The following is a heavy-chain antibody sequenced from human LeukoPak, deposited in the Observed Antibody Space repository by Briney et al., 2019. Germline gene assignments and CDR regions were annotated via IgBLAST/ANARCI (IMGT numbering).Heavy chain of an antibody. CDR1: GFTFTSFG. CDR2: VSAYNGNT. V-gene: IGHV1-18*01. CDR3: ARDTSGAAYKGDY. D-gene: IGHD5-24*01. Sequence: ASVKVSCKASGFTFTSFGISWVRQAPGQGLEWMGWVSAYNGNTKYAQKLQGRVTMTTDTSMSTAYMELKSLASDDTAVYYCARDTSGAAYKGDYWGQGTLVTVSS. J-gene: IGHJ4*02.